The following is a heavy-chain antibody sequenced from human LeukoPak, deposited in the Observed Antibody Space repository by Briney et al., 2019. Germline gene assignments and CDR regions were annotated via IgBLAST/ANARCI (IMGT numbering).Heavy chain of an antibody. CDR2: ISSSISYS. V-gene: IGHV3-21*01. Sequence: PGGSLRLSCAASGFTFSSYTMNWVRQAPGKGLEWVSSISSSISYSYYADSVKGRFTISRDNAKNSLYLQMNSLRAEDTAVYYCARGPRGNSGYYYAYWGQGTLVTVSS. CDR1: GFTFSSYT. CDR3: ARGPRGNSGYYYAY. J-gene: IGHJ4*02. D-gene: IGHD3-22*01.